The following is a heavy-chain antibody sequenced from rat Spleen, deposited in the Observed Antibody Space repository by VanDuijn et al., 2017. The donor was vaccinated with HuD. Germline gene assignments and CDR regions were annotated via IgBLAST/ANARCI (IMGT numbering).Heavy chain of an antibody. V-gene: IGHV5-31*01. J-gene: IGHJ2*01. CDR3: VRGYYFDC. CDR2: ISYDGSTP. CDR1: GFTFNNYW. Sequence: EVQLVESGGGLVQPGRSLKLSCVASGFTFNNYWMTWIRQAPGKGLEWVATISYDGSTPYYRDSVKGRFTISRDNAKITLYLQMDSLRSEDTATYYCVRGYYFDCWGQGVMVTVSS.